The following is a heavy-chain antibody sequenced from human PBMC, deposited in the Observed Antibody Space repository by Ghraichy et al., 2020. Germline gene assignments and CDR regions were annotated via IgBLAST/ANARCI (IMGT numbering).Heavy chain of an antibody. CDR2: INAGNGNT. CDR3: ARAAGLCSSTSCYSRTTVTTHQQFDY. D-gene: IGHD2-2*02. Sequence: ASVKVSCKASGYTFTSYAMHWVRQAPGQRLEWMGWINAGNGNTKYSQKFQGRVTITRDTSASTAYMELSSLRSEDTAVYYCARAAGLCSSTSCYSRTTVTTHQQFDYWGQGTLVTVSS. J-gene: IGHJ4*02. V-gene: IGHV1-3*01. CDR1: GYTFTSYA.